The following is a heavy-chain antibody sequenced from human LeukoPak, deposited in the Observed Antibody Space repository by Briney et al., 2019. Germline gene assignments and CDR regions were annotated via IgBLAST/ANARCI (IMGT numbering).Heavy chain of an antibody. Sequence: GASVKVSCKASGYTFTGYYMHWVRQAPGQGLEWMGRINPNSGGTNYAQKFQGRVTMTRDTSISTVYMELSRLRSDDTAVYYCARDHWEGDYKFRQEEYYFDYWGQGTLVTVSS. CDR2: INPNSGGT. CDR1: GYTFTGYY. V-gene: IGHV1-2*06. CDR3: ARDHWEGDYKFRQEEYYFDY. J-gene: IGHJ4*02. D-gene: IGHD4-17*01.